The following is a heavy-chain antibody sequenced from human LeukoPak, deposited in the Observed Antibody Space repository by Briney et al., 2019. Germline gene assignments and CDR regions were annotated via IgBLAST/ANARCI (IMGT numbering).Heavy chain of an antibody. V-gene: IGHV4-31*11. CDR3: ARDPGGLPKYWYFDL. D-gene: IGHD3-16*01. J-gene: IGHJ2*01. Sequence: KTSQTLSLTCAVSGGSISSGGYSWSWIRQHPGKGLEWIGYIYYSGNTYYNPSLKSRVTISVDTSKNQFSLKLSSVTAADTAVYYCARDPGGLPKYWYFDLWGRGTLVTASS. CDR2: IYYSGNT. CDR1: GGSISSGGYS.